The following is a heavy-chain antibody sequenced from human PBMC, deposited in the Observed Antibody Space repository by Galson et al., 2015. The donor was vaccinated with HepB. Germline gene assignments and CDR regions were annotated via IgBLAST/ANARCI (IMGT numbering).Heavy chain of an antibody. Sequence: SETLSLTCAVYGGSFSGYYWSWIRQPPGKGLEWIGEINHSGSTNYNPSLKSRVTISVDTSKNQFSLKLSSVTAADSAVYYCARRGTYGVYFYLGYWGQGTLVTVSS. CDR1: GGSFSGYY. V-gene: IGHV4-34*01. D-gene: IGHD4-17*01. CDR3: ARRGTYGVYFYLGY. CDR2: INHSGST. J-gene: IGHJ4*02.